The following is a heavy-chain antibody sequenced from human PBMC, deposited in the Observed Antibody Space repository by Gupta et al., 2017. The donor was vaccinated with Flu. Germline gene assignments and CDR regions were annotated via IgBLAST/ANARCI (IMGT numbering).Heavy chain of an antibody. J-gene: IGHJ4*02. D-gene: IGHD6-19*01. CDR3: TTYDSIGWQF. CDR1: GFTFRKAW. Sequence: EVQLVESGGGLVMPGGSLRLSCSAPGFTFRKAWMIWIRQVPGKGLESVGRIKSKTDGGTVDHAAPVKGRFTISRDDSKDSMYLQMNSLKIEDTAVYYCTTYDSIGWQFWGQGTLVTVSS. CDR2: IKSKTDGGTV. V-gene: IGHV3-15*01.